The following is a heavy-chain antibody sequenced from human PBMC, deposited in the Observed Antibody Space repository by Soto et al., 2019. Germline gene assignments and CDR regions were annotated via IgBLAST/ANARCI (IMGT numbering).Heavy chain of an antibody. CDR2: MHPSSGNT. CDR3: TRGDF. V-gene: IGHV1-8*01. J-gene: IGHJ4*02. Sequence: QVQLVQSGAEVKKPGASVKVSCKASGYSFTNYDINGVRQATGQGLEWMGWMHPSSGNTGFAQKFQGRATMTRDTSITTAYMELSSLRFEDTAVYYCTRGDFWGQGTLVTVSA. CDR1: GYSFTNYD.